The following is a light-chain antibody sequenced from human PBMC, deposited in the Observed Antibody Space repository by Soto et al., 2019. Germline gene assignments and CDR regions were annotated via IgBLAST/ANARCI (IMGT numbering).Light chain of an antibody. CDR2: YDK. Sequence: SYELTQPSSVSVAPGETAKLTCGENNIGSQSVHWYRQKPRQAHVVVMSYDKDRPSGIPERFSGSNSGNTATLTINRVEAGDEDDYYCQVWNSGSDHVVFGGGTKLTVL. CDR3: QVWNSGSDHVV. J-gene: IGLJ2*01. V-gene: IGLV3-21*04. CDR1: NIGSQS.